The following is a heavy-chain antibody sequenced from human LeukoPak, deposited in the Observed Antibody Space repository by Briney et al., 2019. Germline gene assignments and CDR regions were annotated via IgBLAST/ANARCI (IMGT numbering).Heavy chain of an antibody. CDR2: IYYSGST. V-gene: IGHV4-39*01. D-gene: IGHD6-19*01. CDR1: GGSISSSIYY. Sequence: PSETLSLTCTVSGGSISSSIYYWGWIRQPPGKGLEWIGNIYYSGSTYYKPSLKTRVTISVDTSKNQFSLKLTSVTAADTAVYYCARHASVDGNWPRPLDYWGQGSLVTVSS. J-gene: IGHJ4*02. CDR3: ARHASVDGNWPRPLDY.